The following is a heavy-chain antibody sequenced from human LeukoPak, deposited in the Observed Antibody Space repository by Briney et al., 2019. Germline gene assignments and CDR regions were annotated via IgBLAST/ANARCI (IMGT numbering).Heavy chain of an antibody. CDR2: IKQDGSQE. D-gene: IGHD3-3*01. CDR1: GFIFRSNW. CDR3: ARGVPYDSWSGPHYSDY. V-gene: IGHV3-7*01. J-gene: IGHJ4*02. Sequence: GGSLRLSCAASGFIFRSNWMSWVRQAPGKGLEWVAHIKQDGSQEYYVDSVKGRFTISRDSAKNSLYLQMNSLRAEDTAVYYCARGVPYDSWSGPHYSDYWGQGTLVTVSS.